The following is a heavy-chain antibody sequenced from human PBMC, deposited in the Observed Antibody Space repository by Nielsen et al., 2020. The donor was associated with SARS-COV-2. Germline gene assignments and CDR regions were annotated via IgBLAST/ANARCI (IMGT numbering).Heavy chain of an antibody. CDR2: IYSGGST. J-gene: IGHJ6*03. D-gene: IGHD6-25*01. CDR1: GFTVSSNY. V-gene: IGHV3-66*01. Sequence: GGSLRLSCAASGFTVSSNYMSWVRQAPGKGLEWVSVIYSGGSTYYADSVKGRFTISRDNSKNTLYFQMNSLRAEDTAVYYCARASGYYYMDVWGKGTTVTVSS. CDR3: ARASGYYYMDV.